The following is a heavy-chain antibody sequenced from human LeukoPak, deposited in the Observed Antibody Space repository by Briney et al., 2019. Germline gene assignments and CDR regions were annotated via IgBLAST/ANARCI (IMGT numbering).Heavy chain of an antibody. CDR1: GYTFTAYY. D-gene: IGHD2-15*01. Sequence: ASVKVSCKASGYTFTAYYMHWVRQAPGQGPEWIGWIKPNTGDTKYAQKIQGRVTMTRDMTISTAYLELSRLTSDDTAVYYCASYPRYVSTPPFDYWGQGTLVTVSS. CDR2: IKPNTGDT. J-gene: IGHJ4*02. V-gene: IGHV1-2*02. CDR3: ASYPRYVSTPPFDY.